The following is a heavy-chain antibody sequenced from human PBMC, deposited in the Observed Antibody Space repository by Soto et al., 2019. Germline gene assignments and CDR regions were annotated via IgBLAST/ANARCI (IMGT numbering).Heavy chain of an antibody. CDR2: ISGSGTNK. V-gene: IGHV3-23*01. D-gene: IGHD1-1*01. CDR3: AKEKPTTTCFDS. Sequence: EVQLLESGGRLVQPGGSLRLSCVASGFSFSNYPMTWVRQAPGKGLEWVSLISGSGTNKYYAESVKGRFTISRDNSQNTLYLQMNTLRAEDTAVYYCAKEKPTTTCFDSWGQGTLVTVAS. CDR1: GFSFSNYP. J-gene: IGHJ4*02.